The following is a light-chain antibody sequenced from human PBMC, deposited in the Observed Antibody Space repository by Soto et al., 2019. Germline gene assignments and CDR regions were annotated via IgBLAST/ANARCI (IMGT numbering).Light chain of an antibody. J-gene: IGLJ2*01. CDR3: QSADSSDSFRVV. V-gene: IGLV3-25*03. CDR1: VLPKQF. CDR2: KDS. Sequence: SYELTQPPSVSVSPGQTARITCSGDVLPKQFVYRYQQKSGQAPVLVIYKDSDRPSGIPERFSGSTSGTTVTLTISAVQAEDEADYYCQSADSSDSFRVVFGGGTKLTVL.